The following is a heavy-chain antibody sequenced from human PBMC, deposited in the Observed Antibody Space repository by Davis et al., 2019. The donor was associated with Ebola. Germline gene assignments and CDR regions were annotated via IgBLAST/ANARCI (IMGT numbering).Heavy chain of an antibody. CDR3: ARLGGWAVAAAGRYYYYYYGMDV. CDR1: CGSIRSYY. D-gene: IGHD6-13*01. Sequence: SETLSLTCTVSCGSIRSYYWSWIRQPPGKGLECIGYIYYSGSTHYNPSLKSRVTISVDTSKNQFSLKLSSVTAADTAVYYCARLGGWAVAAAGRYYYYYYGMDVWGQGTTVTVSS. V-gene: IGHV4-59*08. J-gene: IGHJ6*02. CDR2: IYYSGST.